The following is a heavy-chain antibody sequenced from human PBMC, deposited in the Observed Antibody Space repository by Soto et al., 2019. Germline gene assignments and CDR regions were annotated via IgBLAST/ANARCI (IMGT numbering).Heavy chain of an antibody. CDR3: AKGTYYDFWSGAEGLGY. Sequence: GGSLRLSCAASGFTFSSYAMSWVRQAPGKGLEWVSAISGSGGSTYYADSVKGRFTISRDNSKNTLYLQMNSLRAEDTAVYYCAKGTYYDFWSGAEGLGYWGQGTLVTVSS. J-gene: IGHJ4*02. V-gene: IGHV3-23*01. D-gene: IGHD3-3*01. CDR1: GFTFSSYA. CDR2: ISGSGGST.